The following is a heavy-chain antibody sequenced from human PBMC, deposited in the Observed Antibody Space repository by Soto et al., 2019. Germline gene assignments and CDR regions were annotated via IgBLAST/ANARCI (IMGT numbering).Heavy chain of an antibody. CDR1: GFTFSGVS. CDR2: ISSASSET. V-gene: IGHV3-21*04. J-gene: IGHJ4*02. CDR3: ATVAD. Sequence: GGSLSLSCEASGFTFSGVSMNWVRQVQGKGREWVAFISSASSETWYADSVKGRFIISRDNAQNSLILQMNTLRPEDSAIYYFATVADWGPGTQVTVSS.